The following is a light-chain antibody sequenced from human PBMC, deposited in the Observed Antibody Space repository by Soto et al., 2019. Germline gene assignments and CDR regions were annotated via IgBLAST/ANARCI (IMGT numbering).Light chain of an antibody. CDR1: SSDVGSYNR. Sequence: QSALTQPPSVSGSPGQSVTISCTGTSSDVGSYNRVSWYQQPPGKAPKLMIYEVNNRPSGVPDRFSGSKSGNTASLTISGLQAEDEADYYCSSYTSSTTLVFGGGTKLTVL. J-gene: IGLJ2*01. CDR3: SSYTSSTTLV. CDR2: EVN. V-gene: IGLV2-18*02.